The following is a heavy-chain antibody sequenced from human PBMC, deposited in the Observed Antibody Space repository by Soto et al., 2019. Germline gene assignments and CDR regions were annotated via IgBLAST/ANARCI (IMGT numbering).Heavy chain of an antibody. V-gene: IGHV3-23*01. Sequence: GGSLRLSCTASGFTFSTYAMSWVRQAPGKGLEWVSTISGSGANTYYTDSVKGRFTISRDNSKNTLYLQVNSLRAEDTAMYYCAKDEYTYCGGDCYGPDYWGQGTLVTVSS. CDR1: GFTFSTYA. D-gene: IGHD2-21*02. J-gene: IGHJ4*02. CDR3: AKDEYTYCGGDCYGPDY. CDR2: ISGSGANT.